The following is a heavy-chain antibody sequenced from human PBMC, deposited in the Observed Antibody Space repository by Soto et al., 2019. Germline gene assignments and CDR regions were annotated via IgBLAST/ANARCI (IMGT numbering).Heavy chain of an antibody. Sequence: RASVKVSCEASGYPFTSQYIHWVRHAPGQGFQWMGIINPRDGKTTYAQNFQGTITMTRDTSTSTLYLELTSLTSDDTAVYYCGRVGQVLAETFDSWGQGTLVTVSS. J-gene: IGHJ4*02. CDR2: INPRDGKT. D-gene: IGHD3-3*01. V-gene: IGHV1-46*01. CDR3: GRVGQVLAETFDS. CDR1: GYPFTSQY.